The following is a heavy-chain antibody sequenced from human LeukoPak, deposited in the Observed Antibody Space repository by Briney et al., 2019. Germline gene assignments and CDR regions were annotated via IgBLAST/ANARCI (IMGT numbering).Heavy chain of an antibody. CDR2: IYYSGST. Sequence: SETLSLTCTVSGGSISSYYWSWIRQPPGKGLEWIGYIYYSGSTNYNPSLKSRVTISVDTSKNQFSLKLSSVTAADTAVYCCARSSTTTKYYYYGMDVWGQGTTVTVSS. J-gene: IGHJ6*02. V-gene: IGHV4-59*01. CDR1: GGSISSYY. D-gene: IGHD2/OR15-2a*01. CDR3: ARSSTTTKYYYYGMDV.